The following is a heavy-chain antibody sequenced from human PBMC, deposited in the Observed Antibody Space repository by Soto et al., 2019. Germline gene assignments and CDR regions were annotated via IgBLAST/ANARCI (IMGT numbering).Heavy chain of an antibody. J-gene: IGHJ4*02. CDR2: ITSYEST. V-gene: IGHV3-53*01. D-gene: IGHD1-7*01. CDR3: ATGPQRNSLYFY. CDR1: GFSVNDKF. Sequence: EVVLVESGGGLIQPGGSLRLSCTPSGFSVNDKFMTWVRQAPGKGLELVSVITSYESTHYGDSVKGRFTISRDYSQNTIFLQMNDLRVDDTAKYFCATGPQRNSLYFYWGQGILVTVTS.